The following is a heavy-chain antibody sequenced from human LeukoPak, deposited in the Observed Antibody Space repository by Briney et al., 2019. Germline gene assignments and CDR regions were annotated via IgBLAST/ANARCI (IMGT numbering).Heavy chain of an antibody. V-gene: IGHV4-34*01. Sequence: KASETLSLTCAVYGGSFSGYYWSWIRQPPGKGLEWIGEINHSGSTNYNPSLKSRVTISVDTSKNQSSLKLSSVTAADTAVYYCSRSQEFYGAFDLWGQGTMVTVSS. J-gene: IGHJ3*01. CDR2: INHSGST. CDR3: SRSQEFYGAFDL. D-gene: IGHD2/OR15-2a*01. CDR1: GGSFSGYY.